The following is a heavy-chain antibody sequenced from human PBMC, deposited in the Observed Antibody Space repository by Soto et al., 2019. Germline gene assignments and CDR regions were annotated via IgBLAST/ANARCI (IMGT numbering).Heavy chain of an antibody. V-gene: IGHV1-69*13. CDR3: ARVVPPKDIVVVVATNWFDP. CDR2: VIPIFGTA. D-gene: IGHD2-15*01. Sequence: SVKVSCKASGCTFSSYAISWVRQAPGQGLEWMGGVIPIFGTANYAQKFQGRVTITADESTSTAYMELSSLRSEDTAVYYCARVVPPKDIVVVVATNWFDPWGQGTLVTVSS. CDR1: GCTFSSYA. J-gene: IGHJ5*02.